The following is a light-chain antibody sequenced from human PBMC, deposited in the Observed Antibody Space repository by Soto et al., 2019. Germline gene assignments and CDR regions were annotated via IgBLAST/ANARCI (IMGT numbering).Light chain of an antibody. CDR2: EVS. Sequence: QSALTQPASVSGSPGQSITISCTGTSSDVGDYNYVSWYQQHPGKAPKLMIYEVSNRPSGVSNRFSGSKSGNTASLTISGLQVEDEADYYCSSYTTSSTLGVFGGGTKVTVL. V-gene: IGLV2-14*01. J-gene: IGLJ3*02. CDR3: SSYTTSSTLGV. CDR1: SSDVGDYNY.